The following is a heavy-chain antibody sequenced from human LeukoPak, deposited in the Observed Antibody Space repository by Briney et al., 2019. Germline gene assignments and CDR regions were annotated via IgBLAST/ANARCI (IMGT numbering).Heavy chain of an antibody. CDR3: ARPHPFYDILTGYYSGWFDP. D-gene: IGHD3-9*01. CDR2: IYYSGST. Sequence: SETLSLTCTVSGGSISSSSYYWGWIRQPPWKGLEWIGSIYYSGSTYYNPSLKSRVTISVDTSKNQFSLKLSSVTAADTAVYYCARPHPFYDILTGYYSGWFDPWGQGTLVTVSS. V-gene: IGHV4-39*01. J-gene: IGHJ5*02. CDR1: GGSISSSSYY.